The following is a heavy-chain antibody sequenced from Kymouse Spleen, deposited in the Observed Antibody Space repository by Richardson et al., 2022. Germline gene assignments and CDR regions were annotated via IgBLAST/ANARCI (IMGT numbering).Heavy chain of an antibody. CDR3: ARGSIAAFDAFDI. V-gene: IGHV4-34*01. CDR1: GGSFSGYY. J-gene: IGHJ3*02. D-gene: IGHD6-6*01. Sequence: QVQLQQWGAGLLKPSETLSLTCAVYGGSFSGYYWSWIRQPPGKGLEWIGEINHSGSTNYNPSLKSRVTISVDTSKNQFSLKLSSVTAADTAVYYCARGSIAAFDAFDIWGQGTMVTVSS. CDR2: INHSGST.